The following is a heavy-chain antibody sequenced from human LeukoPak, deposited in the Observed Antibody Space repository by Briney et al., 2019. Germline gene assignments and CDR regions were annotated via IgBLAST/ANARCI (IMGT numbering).Heavy chain of an antibody. J-gene: IGHJ6*03. V-gene: IGHV4-34*01. D-gene: IGHD3-3*01. CDR3: ARGRRSYDFWSGRTYYYYYMDV. CDR1: GGSFRGYY. Sequence: SETLSLTCAVYGGSFRGYYWSWIRRPPGKGLEWIGEINHSGSTNYNPSLKSRVTISVDTSKNQLSLKLSSVTAADTAVYYCARGRRSYDFWSGRTYYYYYMDVWGKGTTVTVSS. CDR2: INHSGST.